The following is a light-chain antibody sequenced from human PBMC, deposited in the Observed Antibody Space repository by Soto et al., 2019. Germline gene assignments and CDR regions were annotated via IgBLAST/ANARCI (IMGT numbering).Light chain of an antibody. J-gene: IGKJ1*01. CDR3: HQYDHSPRT. CDR1: QALQRSF. Sequence: IVLTQSPGTLSLSPGERATLSCRASQALQRSFLAWYQHKPGQSPRLLISGVSSRAAGVPDRFSGSGSGTDFTLTNSRLEPQASAVYFCHQYDHSPRTFGQGTKVEI. V-gene: IGKV3-20*01. CDR2: GVS.